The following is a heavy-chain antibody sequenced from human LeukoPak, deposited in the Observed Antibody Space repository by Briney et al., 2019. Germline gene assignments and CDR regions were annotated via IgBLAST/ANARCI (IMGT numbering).Heavy chain of an antibody. CDR1: GYTFTIYG. CDR3: AFRVPATAIDY. CDR2: ISAYNGNT. Sequence: ASVKVSFKASGYTFTIYGISWVRQAPGQGLEWMGWISAYNGNTNYAQKLQGRVTMTTDTSTSTAYMELRSLRSDDTAVYYCAFRVPATAIDYWGQGTLVTVSS. V-gene: IGHV1-18*01. J-gene: IGHJ4*02. D-gene: IGHD2-2*01.